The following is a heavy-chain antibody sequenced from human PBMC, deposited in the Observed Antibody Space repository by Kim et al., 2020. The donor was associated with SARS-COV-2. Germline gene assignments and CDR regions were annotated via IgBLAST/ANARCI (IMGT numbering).Heavy chain of an antibody. J-gene: IGHJ4*02. CDR1: GYTFTVYY. D-gene: IGHD5-12*01. V-gene: IGHV1-2*02. Sequence: ASVKVSCKASGYTFTVYYMHWVRQAPGQGLEWMGWINPNSGGTNYAQKFQGRVTMTRDTSISTAYMDLSRLRSDDTAVYYCARVGINSGYDKHLDYWGQGTLVIVSS. CDR3: ARVGINSGYDKHLDY. CDR2: INPNSGGT.